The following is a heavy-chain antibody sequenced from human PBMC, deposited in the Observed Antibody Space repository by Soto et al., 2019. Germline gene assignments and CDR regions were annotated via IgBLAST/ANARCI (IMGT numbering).Heavy chain of an antibody. CDR3: ARGLGSSTRYYYYYMDV. Sequence: SETLSLTCTVSGGSISSGGYYWSWIRQHPGKGLEWIGYIYYSGSTYYNPSLKSRVTLSVDTSKNQFSLKLSSVTAADTAVYYCARGLGSSTRYYYYYMDVWGKGTTVTVSS. CDR2: IYYSGST. V-gene: IGHV4-31*03. CDR1: GGSISSGGYY. J-gene: IGHJ6*03. D-gene: IGHD6-13*01.